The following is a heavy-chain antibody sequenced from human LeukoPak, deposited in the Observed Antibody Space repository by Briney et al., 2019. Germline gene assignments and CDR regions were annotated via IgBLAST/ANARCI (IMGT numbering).Heavy chain of an antibody. V-gene: IGHV1-69*01. CDR1: GGTFNSYA. J-gene: IGHJ4*02. Sequence: SVKVSCKASGGTFNSYAISWVRQAPGQGLEWMGGITAIFRTTNYAQKFQGRVTITADESMSTVYMELSSLRSEDTAVYYCARHSGYHSTMYLDYWGQGTLVTVSS. D-gene: IGHD3-22*01. CDR2: ITAIFRTT. CDR3: ARHSGYHSTMYLDY.